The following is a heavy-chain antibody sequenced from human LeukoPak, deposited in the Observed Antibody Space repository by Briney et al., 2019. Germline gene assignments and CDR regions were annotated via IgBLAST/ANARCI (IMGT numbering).Heavy chain of an antibody. CDR3: ARGRAVTALFDY. Sequence: GGSLRLSCAASEFTFSSYTMHWVRQAPGKGLEWVAVISYDATYTYYSDSVKGRFTISRDNSKNTLYLQMNNPTIDDTALYYCARGRAVTALFDYWGQGTLVTVSS. V-gene: IGHV3-30*14. CDR1: EFTFSSYT. D-gene: IGHD4-17*01. J-gene: IGHJ4*02. CDR2: ISYDATYT.